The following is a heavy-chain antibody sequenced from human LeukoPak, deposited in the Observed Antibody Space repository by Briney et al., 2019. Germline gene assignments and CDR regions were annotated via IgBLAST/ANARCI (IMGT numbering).Heavy chain of an antibody. CDR2: ISSSGTYI. CDR3: ARELLSGDPSIGN. V-gene: IGHV3-21*01. Sequence: PGGSLRLSCAASGFTFGSYTMNWVRQAPGKGLEWVSSISSSGTYIDYADSMRGRFTISRDNAKNSLYLQMNSLRAEDTAVYYCARELLSGDPSIGNWGQGTLVTVSS. CDR1: GFTFGSYT. D-gene: IGHD7-27*01. J-gene: IGHJ4*02.